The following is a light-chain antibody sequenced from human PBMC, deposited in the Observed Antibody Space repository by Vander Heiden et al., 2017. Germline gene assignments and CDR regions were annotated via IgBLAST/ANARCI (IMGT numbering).Light chain of an antibody. CDR1: QSISSY. CDR2: AAS. Sequence: DTHMTQSPSSLSASVGDRVTITCRASQSISSYLKWYQQKPGKAPKLLIYAASSLQSGVPSRFSGSGPGTDFTLTISSLQPEDFATYCCQQGNSTPQTFGQGTKVEIK. CDR3: QQGNSTPQT. V-gene: IGKV1-39*01. J-gene: IGKJ1*01.